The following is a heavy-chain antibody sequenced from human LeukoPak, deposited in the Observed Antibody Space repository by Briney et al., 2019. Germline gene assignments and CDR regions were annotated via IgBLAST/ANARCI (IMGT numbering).Heavy chain of an antibody. CDR3: ARIQLVPDYYGMDV. CDR2: VDWDDGK. D-gene: IGHD6-13*01. V-gene: IGHV2-70*11. CDR1: GFSLSTSAMC. J-gene: IGHJ6*02. Sequence: SGPTLVNPTQTLTLTCTFSGFSLSTSAMCVSWIRHPPGKALEWLARVDWDDGKYYSTSLKTRLIISKDTSKNQVVLTMTNMDPVDTATYYCARIQLVPDYYGMDVWGQGTTVTVSS.